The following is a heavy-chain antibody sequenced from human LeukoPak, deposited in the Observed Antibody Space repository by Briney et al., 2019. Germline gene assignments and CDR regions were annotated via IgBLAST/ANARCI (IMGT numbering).Heavy chain of an antibody. D-gene: IGHD3-10*01. CDR3: AKDPKFRGVIRGYFDY. Sequence: GGSLRLSCAASGFTFSTYGMHWVRQAPGKGLEWVAFIRYDGSNKYYADSVKGRFTISRDNSKNTLYLQMNSLRAEDTAVYYCAKDPKFRGVIRGYFDYWGQGTLVTVSS. V-gene: IGHV3-30*02. CDR2: IRYDGSNK. CDR1: GFTFSTYG. J-gene: IGHJ4*02.